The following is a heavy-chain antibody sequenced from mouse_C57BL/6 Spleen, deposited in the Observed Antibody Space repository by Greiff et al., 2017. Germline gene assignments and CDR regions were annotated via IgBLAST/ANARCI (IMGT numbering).Heavy chain of an antibody. CDR1: GFNFNDYE. CDR3: TSYFAFAY. Sequence: VKLMESGAELVRPGASVTLSCTASGFNFNDYEMHWVKQTPVHGLEWIGDIDPETGGTAYTQKFKGKAILSADKSSSTAYMELRSLTSEDSAVYYGTSYFAFAYWGQGTLVTVAA. V-gene: IGHV1-15*01. CDR2: IDPETGGT. J-gene: IGHJ3*01.